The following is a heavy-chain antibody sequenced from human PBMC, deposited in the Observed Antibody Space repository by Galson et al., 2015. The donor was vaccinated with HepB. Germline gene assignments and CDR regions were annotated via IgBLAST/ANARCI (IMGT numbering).Heavy chain of an antibody. D-gene: IGHD2-21*02. J-gene: IGHJ4*02. CDR3: AKAPKVTYFDF. Sequence: SLRLSCAASGFTFSSYGMHWVRQAPGKGLEWVAVISYDGSNKYYADSVKGRFTISRDNSKNTLYLQMNSLRAEDTAVYYCAKAPKVTYFDFWGQGTLVTVS. CDR1: GFTFSSYG. V-gene: IGHV3-30*18. CDR2: ISYDGSNK.